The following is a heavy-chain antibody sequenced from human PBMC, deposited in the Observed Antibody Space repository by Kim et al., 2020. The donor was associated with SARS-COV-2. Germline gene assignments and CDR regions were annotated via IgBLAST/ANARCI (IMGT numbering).Heavy chain of an antibody. CDR1: GFTFSSFA. CDR3: PVGGSRSYGFHYYGMDV. D-gene: IGHD3-10*01. J-gene: IGHJ6*02. Sequence: GGSLRLSCAASGFTFSSFAMTWVRQAPGKGLEWVSVISGSGDNTYYADSVKGRFTISRDNSKNTLYLQMNSLRAEDTAVYYCPVGGSRSYGFHYYGMDVWGQGTTVTVSS. V-gene: IGHV3-23*01. CDR2: ISGSGDNT.